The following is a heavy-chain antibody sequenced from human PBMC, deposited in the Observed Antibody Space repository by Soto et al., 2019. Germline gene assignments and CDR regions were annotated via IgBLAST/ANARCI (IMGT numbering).Heavy chain of an antibody. V-gene: IGHV3-23*01. CDR3: AGPYSRVFDF. Sequence: GSLGRSCAVWGFTFSSDAVNWVRRAPGKGLEWVSGISDSGGRTYYADSVKGRFTISRDNSKNTLYLQVNSLRAEDTAVYYCAGPYSRVFDFWGQGTLVTVSS. J-gene: IGHJ4*02. CDR2: ISDSGGRT. D-gene: IGHD6-13*01. CDR1: GFTFSSDA.